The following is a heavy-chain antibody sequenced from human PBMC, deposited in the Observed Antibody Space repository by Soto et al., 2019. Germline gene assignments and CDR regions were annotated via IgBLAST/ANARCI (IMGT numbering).Heavy chain of an antibody. V-gene: IGHV4-30-4*01. J-gene: IGHJ5*02. CDR1: GGSISSGDYY. D-gene: IGHD3-3*01. CDR2: IYYSGST. Sequence: TLSLTCTVSGGSISSGDYYWSWIRQPPGKGLEWIGYIYYSGSTYYNPSLKSRVTISVDTSKNQFSLKLSSVTAADTAVYYCAREAFYFWSGQYNWFDPWGQGTLVPVSS. CDR3: AREAFYFWSGQYNWFDP.